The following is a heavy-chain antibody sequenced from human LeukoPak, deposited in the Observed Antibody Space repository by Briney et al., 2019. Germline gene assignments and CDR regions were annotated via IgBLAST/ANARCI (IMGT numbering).Heavy chain of an antibody. CDR1: GFTLSTYA. CDR2: ISGSGGST. J-gene: IGHJ4*02. CDR3: AKGVYYYDSSGYYYTYYFDY. Sequence: GGSLRLSCAASGFTLSTYAMSWVRQAPGKGLEWVSAISGSGGSTYYADSVKGRFTISRDNSKNTLYLQMNSLRAEDTAVYYCAKGVYYYDSSGYYYTYYFDYWGQGTLVTVSS. D-gene: IGHD3-22*01. V-gene: IGHV3-23*01.